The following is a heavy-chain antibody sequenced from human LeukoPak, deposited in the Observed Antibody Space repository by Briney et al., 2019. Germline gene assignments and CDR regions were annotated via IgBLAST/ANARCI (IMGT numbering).Heavy chain of an antibody. CDR1: GFTFSSYG. J-gene: IGHJ4*02. Sequence: GRSLRLSCAASGFTFSSYGMHWVRQAPGKGLEWVAVIWYDGSNKYYADSVKGRFTISRDNSKNTLYLQMNSLRAEDTAVYYCARGLPRVDYWGQGTLVTISS. CDR3: ARGLPRVDY. D-gene: IGHD4-17*01. V-gene: IGHV3-33*01. CDR2: IWYDGSNK.